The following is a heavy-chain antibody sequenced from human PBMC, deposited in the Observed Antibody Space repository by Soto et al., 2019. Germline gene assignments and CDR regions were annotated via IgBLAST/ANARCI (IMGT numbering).Heavy chain of an antibody. J-gene: IGHJ4*02. CDR3: ARVVGYCTNGVCYTFDY. CDR2: ISAYNGNT. Sequence: ASVKVSCKASGYTFTSYGISWVRQAPGQGLEWMGWISAYNGNTNYAQKLQGRVTMTTDTSTSTAYMELRSLRSDDTAVYYCARVVGYCTNGVCYTFDYWGQGTLVTVPQ. CDR1: GYTFTSYG. D-gene: IGHD2-8*01. V-gene: IGHV1-18*04.